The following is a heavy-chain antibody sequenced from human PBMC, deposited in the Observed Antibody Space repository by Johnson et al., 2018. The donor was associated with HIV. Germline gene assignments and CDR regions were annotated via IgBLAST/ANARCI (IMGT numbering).Heavy chain of an antibody. Sequence: QVQLVESGGGVVQPGRSLRLSCAASGFTFSSYGMHWVRQAPGKGLEWVAVIYYDGSNKYYADSLKGRFTIARDNYQNTLYLQMNSLRAEDTAVYYCAKEYLRYSGTYAGAFEIWGQGTMVTVSS. J-gene: IGHJ3*02. CDR1: GFTFSSYG. CDR3: AKEYLRYSGTYAGAFEI. CDR2: IYYDGSNK. D-gene: IGHD1-26*01. V-gene: IGHV3-33*06.